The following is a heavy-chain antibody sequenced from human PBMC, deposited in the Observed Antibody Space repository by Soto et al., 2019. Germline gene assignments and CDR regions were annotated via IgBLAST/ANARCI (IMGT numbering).Heavy chain of an antibody. Sequence: GGSLRLSCAASGFTFSSYGMHWVRQAPGKGLEWVAVISYDGSNKYYADSVKGRFTISRDNSKNTLYLQMNSLRAEDTAVYYCAKDPGSDHSYYYYGMDVWGQGTTVTVSS. CDR3: AKDPGSDHSYYYYGMDV. D-gene: IGHD2-21*02. CDR1: GFTFSSYG. CDR2: ISYDGSNK. J-gene: IGHJ6*02. V-gene: IGHV3-30*18.